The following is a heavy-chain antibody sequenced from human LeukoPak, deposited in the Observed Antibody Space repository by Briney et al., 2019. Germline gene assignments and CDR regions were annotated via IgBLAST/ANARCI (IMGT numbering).Heavy chain of an antibody. CDR3: ARGPRLYYYDSSGYYYY. Sequence: SETLSLTCAVYGGSFSGYYWSWIRQPPEKGLEWIGEINHSGSTNYNPSLKSRVTISVDTSKNQFSLKLSSVTAADTAVYFCARGPRLYYYDSSGYYYYWGQGTLVTVSS. D-gene: IGHD3-22*01. CDR2: INHSGST. J-gene: IGHJ4*02. CDR1: GGSFSGYY. V-gene: IGHV4-34*01.